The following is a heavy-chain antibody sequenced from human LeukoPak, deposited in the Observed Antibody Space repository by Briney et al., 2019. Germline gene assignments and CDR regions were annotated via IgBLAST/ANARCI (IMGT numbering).Heavy chain of an antibody. V-gene: IGHV3-73*01. CDR3: ATGKGTSPGGY. Sequence: GGSLKLSCAASGFTFSGSAMHWVRQASGKGLEWVGRIRSKANNYATAYAASVKGRFTISRDDSKNTAYLQMSSLKNEDTAVYYCATGKGTSPGGYWGQGTLVTVSS. J-gene: IGHJ4*02. CDR2: IRSKANNYAT. D-gene: IGHD1-14*01. CDR1: GFTFSGSA.